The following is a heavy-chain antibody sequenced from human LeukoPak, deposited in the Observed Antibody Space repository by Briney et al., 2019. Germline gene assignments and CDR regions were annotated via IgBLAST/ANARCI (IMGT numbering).Heavy chain of an antibody. Sequence: GASVKVSCKASGHTFSRSYMHWVRQAPGQGLEWMGIINPSGGSTSYAQKFQGRVTMTRDTSTSTAYMELSSLRSEDTAVYYCARDRPGRYCSSTSCYTASPFDPWGQGTLVTVSS. J-gene: IGHJ5*02. CDR1: GHTFSRSY. D-gene: IGHD2-2*02. V-gene: IGHV1-46*01. CDR3: ARDRPGRYCSSTSCYTASPFDP. CDR2: INPSGGST.